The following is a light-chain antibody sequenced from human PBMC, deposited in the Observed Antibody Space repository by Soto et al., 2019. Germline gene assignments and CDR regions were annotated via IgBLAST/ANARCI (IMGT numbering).Light chain of an antibody. J-gene: IGKJ1*01. CDR2: GTS. CDR1: QGVSSNY. CDR3: QHYGSSRT. Sequence: EIVLTQSPGTLSLSPGERGTLSCRASQGVSSNYLAWYQQKSGQAPRLLLYGTSSRATGIPERFSGSGSGTDFTLTISRLEPEDFAVYYCQHYGSSRTFGQGTKVDI. V-gene: IGKV3-20*01.